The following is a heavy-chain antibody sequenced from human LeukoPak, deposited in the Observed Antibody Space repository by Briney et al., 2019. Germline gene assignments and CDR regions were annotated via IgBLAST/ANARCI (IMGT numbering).Heavy chain of an antibody. CDR1: GGSISSSSYY. V-gene: IGHV4-39*07. Sequence: PSETLSLTCTVSGGSISSSSYYWGWIRQPPGKGLEWIGSIYYSGSTYYNPSLKSRVTISVDTSKNHFSLKLNSVTAADTAVYYCARGIAAYAPWGKGTLVTVSS. J-gene: IGHJ5*02. CDR3: ARGIAAYAP. D-gene: IGHD6-13*01. CDR2: IYYSGST.